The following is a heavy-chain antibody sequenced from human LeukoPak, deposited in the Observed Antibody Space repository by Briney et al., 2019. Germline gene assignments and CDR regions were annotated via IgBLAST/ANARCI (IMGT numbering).Heavy chain of an antibody. Sequence: GGSLRLSCTASGFTFGDDGMSWFRQAPGKGLEWVSYISSSSNNIHYANSVRGRFTISRDNAKNSVYLQMNSLRAEDTAIYYCARAAGWFDPWGQGTLVTVSS. CDR2: ISSSSNNI. J-gene: IGHJ5*02. CDR3: ARAAGWFDP. CDR1: GFTFGDDG. V-gene: IGHV3-11*01.